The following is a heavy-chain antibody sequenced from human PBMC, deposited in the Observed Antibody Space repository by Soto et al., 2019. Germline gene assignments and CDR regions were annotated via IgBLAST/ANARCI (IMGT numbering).Heavy chain of an antibody. V-gene: IGHV5-51*01. CDR3: SRHFDCSTTSCYIDY. D-gene: IGHD2-2*01. J-gene: IGHJ4*03. CDR2: IFPRDSDV. Sequence: GESLKISCRASGYDFNNFWIGWVRQMPGKGLEWVGIIFPRDSDVRYSPSFQGRVTISVDKSINAAYLQWSGLKASDTAMYYCSRHFDCSTTSCYIDYWGQGSPVTVSS. CDR1: GYDFNNFW.